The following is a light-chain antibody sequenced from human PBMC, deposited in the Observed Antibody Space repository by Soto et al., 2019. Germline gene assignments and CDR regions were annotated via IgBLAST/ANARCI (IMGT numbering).Light chain of an antibody. CDR3: QVWDITSDQYL. V-gene: IGLV3-21*02. CDR2: DDT. J-gene: IGLJ1*01. Sequence: SYELTQPPSVSVAPGPTARLTRGGNNIASKSVHWYQQRPGQAPVLVLYDDTNRPSGIPERFSGSNSGSTATLTISSVEAGDEADYFCQVWDITSDQYLFGTGTKLTVL. CDR1: NIASKS.